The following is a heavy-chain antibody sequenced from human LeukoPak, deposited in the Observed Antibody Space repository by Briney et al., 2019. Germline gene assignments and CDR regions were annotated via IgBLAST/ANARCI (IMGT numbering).Heavy chain of an antibody. Sequence: GGSLRLSCAASGFTFSSYGMHWVRQAPGKGLEWVAVISYDGSKKYYADSVKGRFTISRDNSKNTLYLQMNSLRGEDTGVYYCATEGLVPAALRSPLLDYWGQGTPVTVSS. CDR1: GFTFSSYG. CDR3: ATEGLVPAALRSPLLDY. CDR2: ISYDGSKK. D-gene: IGHD2-2*01. V-gene: IGHV3-30*03. J-gene: IGHJ4*02.